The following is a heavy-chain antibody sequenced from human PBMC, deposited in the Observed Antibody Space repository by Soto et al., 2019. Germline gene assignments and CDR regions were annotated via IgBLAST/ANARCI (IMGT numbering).Heavy chain of an antibody. J-gene: IGHJ3*02. D-gene: IGHD5-18*01. Sequence: EVQLLESGGGLVQPGGSLRLSCAASGFTFSSYAMSWVRQAPGKVLEWVSTISGSGGSKYYTDPVKGRFIIYKDNSKNTLYMQINSLRAEDTAVYYCATGFEGSGIQLWLPGAFEIWGQGTMVNVSS. CDR2: ISGSGGSK. CDR3: ATGFEGSGIQLWLPGAFEI. CDR1: GFTFSSYA. V-gene: IGHV3-23*01.